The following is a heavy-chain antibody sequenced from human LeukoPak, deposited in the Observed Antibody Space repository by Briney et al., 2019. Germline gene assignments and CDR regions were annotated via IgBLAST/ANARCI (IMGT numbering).Heavy chain of an antibody. Sequence: AASVKVSCKASGYTFTSYGISWVRQAPGQGLEWMGWISAYNGNTNYAQKLQGRVTMTTDTSTSTAYMELRSLRPDDTAVYYCARVYYYDSSGSLFDYWGQGTLVTVSS. J-gene: IGHJ4*02. V-gene: IGHV1-18*01. CDR2: ISAYNGNT. CDR3: ARVYYYDSSGSLFDY. D-gene: IGHD3-22*01. CDR1: GYTFTSYG.